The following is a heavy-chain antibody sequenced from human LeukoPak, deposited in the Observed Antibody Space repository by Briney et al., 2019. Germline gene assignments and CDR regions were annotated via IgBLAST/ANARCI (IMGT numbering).Heavy chain of an antibody. Sequence: PGGSLRLSRAASGFTVSSNYMSWVRQAPGKGLEWVSVIYSAGSTYYADSVKGRFTISRDNSKNTLYLQMNSLRADDTAVYYCARANPEYSYGQAYYGMDVWGQGTTVTVSS. CDR1: GFTVSSNY. CDR3: ARANPEYSYGQAYYGMDV. CDR2: IYSAGST. V-gene: IGHV3-53*01. D-gene: IGHD5-18*01. J-gene: IGHJ6*02.